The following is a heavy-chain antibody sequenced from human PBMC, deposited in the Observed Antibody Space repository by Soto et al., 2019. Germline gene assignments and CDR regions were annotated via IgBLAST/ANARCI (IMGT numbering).Heavy chain of an antibody. CDR2: IIPIFGTA. CDR3: ARGVVEMATIQAFDY. J-gene: IGHJ4*02. V-gene: IGHV1-69*13. D-gene: IGHD5-12*01. CDR1: GGTFSSYA. Sequence: GASVKVSCKASGGTFSSYAISWVRQAPGQGLEWMGGIIPIFGTANYAQKFQGRVTITADESTSTAYMELSSLRSEDTAVYYCARGVVEMATIQAFDYWGQGTLVTVSS.